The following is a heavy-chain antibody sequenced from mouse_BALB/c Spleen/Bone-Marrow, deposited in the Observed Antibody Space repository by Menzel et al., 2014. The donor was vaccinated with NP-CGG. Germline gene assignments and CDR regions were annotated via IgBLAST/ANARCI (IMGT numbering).Heavy chain of an antibody. V-gene: IGHV14-3*02. CDR1: GFNIKDTY. J-gene: IGHJ2*01. CDR3: ATLTGAFDY. D-gene: IGHD4-1*01. Sequence: EVKLMESGAELVKPGASVKLSCTASGFNIKDTYMNWVKRRAEQGLEWIGRIDPANGYTEYDPKFQGKATIIADTSSNTAYLQLGSLTSEDTAAYYCATLTGAFDYWAQGTNLTVSS. CDR2: IDPANGYT.